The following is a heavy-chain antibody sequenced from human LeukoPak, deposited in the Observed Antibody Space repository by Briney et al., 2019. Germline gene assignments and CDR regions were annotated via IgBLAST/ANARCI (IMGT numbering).Heavy chain of an antibody. Sequence: SETLSLTCTVSGASISSYYYNWIRQTAGRGLEWIGRLYISGSTDYNPSLRSRAIISVDTSMNQFSLKLSSVTAADTGVYFCARDLSGSLYFDYWGQGVLLTVSS. CDR2: LYISGST. V-gene: IGHV4-4*07. CDR1: GASISSYY. J-gene: IGHJ4*02. CDR3: ARDLSGSLYFDY. D-gene: IGHD3-10*01.